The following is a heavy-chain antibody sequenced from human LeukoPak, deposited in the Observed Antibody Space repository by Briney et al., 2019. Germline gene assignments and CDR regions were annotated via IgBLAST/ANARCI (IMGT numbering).Heavy chain of an antibody. CDR2: ISYDGSNK. CDR3: ARAWPHGDTLEWLLWPFDY. J-gene: IGHJ4*02. D-gene: IGHD3-3*01. Sequence: GGSLRLSCAASGFTFSSYAMHWVRQAPGKGLEWVAVISYDGSNKYYADSVKGRFTISRDNSKNTLYLQMNSLRAEDTAVYYCARAWPHGDTLEWLLWPFDYWGQGTLVTVSS. V-gene: IGHV3-30*04. CDR1: GFTFSSYA.